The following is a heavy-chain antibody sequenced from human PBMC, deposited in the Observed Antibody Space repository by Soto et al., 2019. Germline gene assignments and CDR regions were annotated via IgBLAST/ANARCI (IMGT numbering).Heavy chain of an antibody. V-gene: IGHV5-10-1*01. CDR1: GYTFTTYW. Sequence: EVQLVQSGGEVREPGEPLRISCEVSGYTFTTYWISWLRQMPGKGLEWMGRIAPSDSSTSYSPSFQGHVTITADNSINAAYLQRTSRRAADTAMYCCASGGSGWPYGGQGTLVTASS. CDR3: ASGGSGWPY. J-gene: IGHJ4*02. CDR2: IAPSDSST. D-gene: IGHD6-19*01.